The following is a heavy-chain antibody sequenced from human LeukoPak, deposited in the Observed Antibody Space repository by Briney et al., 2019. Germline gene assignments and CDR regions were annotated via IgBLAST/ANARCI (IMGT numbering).Heavy chain of an antibody. J-gene: IGHJ5*01. CDR2: ISSAGTAM. V-gene: IGHV3-11*01. CDR1: GFTFSDYY. D-gene: IGHD1-7*01. CDR3: ATRSNPGTTFDF. Sequence: GGSLRLSCAASGFTFSDYYMSWIRQAPGKGLEWVSYISSAGTAMYYADSVKGRFTISRDNTKNSLYLQMNSLRAEDTAVYYCATRSNPGTTFDFWGQGTLVTVSS.